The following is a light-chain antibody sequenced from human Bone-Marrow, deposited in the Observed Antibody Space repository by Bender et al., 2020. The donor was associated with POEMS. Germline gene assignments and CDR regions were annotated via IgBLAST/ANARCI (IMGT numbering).Light chain of an antibody. CDR3: SSQTGRHTLL. CDR2: EVN. Sequence: QSALTQPPSASGSPGQSVTISCTGTYNDIGTSDYVSWFQQHPDRAPKLIISEVNERPAGVPDRFSGSKSGNTASLTVSGLQLEDEAVYFCSSQTGRHTLLFGGGTTLTV. CDR1: YNDIGTSDY. J-gene: IGLJ3*02. V-gene: IGLV2-8*01.